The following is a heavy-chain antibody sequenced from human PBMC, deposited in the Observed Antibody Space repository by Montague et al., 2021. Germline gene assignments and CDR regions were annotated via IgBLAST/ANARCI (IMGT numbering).Heavy chain of an antibody. V-gene: IGHV4-34*01. Sequence: SETLSLTCAVYGDSFNDYKWSWIRQPPGKGLEWIGEIDHRGGPNYNPSLQSRVTISVDTSKSQLSLKMISVSAADTAVYYCARGGLVVEVMAPIRDVPSGFDVWGLGTSVIVSS. J-gene: IGHJ6*01. CDR1: GDSFNDYK. CDR3: ARGGLVVEVMAPIRDVPSGFDV. CDR2: IDHRGGP. D-gene: IGHD2-21*01.